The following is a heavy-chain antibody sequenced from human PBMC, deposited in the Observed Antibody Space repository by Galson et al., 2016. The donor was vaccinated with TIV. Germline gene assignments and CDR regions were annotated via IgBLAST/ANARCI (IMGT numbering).Heavy chain of an antibody. V-gene: IGHV1-69*06. J-gene: IGHJ3*02. CDR1: GGSFSTYA. Sequence: SVKVSCKVSGGSFSTYAINWVRQAPGQGPEWMGRIIPILGPTKYAQRFQGRVSITADKSTNTASMDLSSLRSDDTAVYYCARDNQATFGYDDAFDIWGQGTLVTVSS. D-gene: IGHD5-12*01. CDR2: IIPILGPT. CDR3: ARDNQATFGYDDAFDI.